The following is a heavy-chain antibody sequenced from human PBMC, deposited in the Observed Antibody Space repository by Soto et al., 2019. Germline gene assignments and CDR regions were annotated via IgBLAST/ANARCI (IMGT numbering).Heavy chain of an antibody. D-gene: IGHD3-10*01. CDR1: GYTFTSYG. V-gene: IGHV1-18*01. J-gene: IGHJ3*02. Sequence: ASVKVSCKASGYTFTSYGISWVRQAPGQGLEWMGWISAYNGNTNYAQKLQGRVTMTTDTSTSTAYMELRSLRSDDTAVYYCARDWDYYGSGRNSRDAFDIWGQGTMVTVSS. CDR3: ARDWDYYGSGRNSRDAFDI. CDR2: ISAYNGNT.